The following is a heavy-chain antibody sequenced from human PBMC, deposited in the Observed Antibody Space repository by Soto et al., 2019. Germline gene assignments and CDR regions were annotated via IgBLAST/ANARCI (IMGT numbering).Heavy chain of an antibody. CDR3: AKVHIMGWYYFDS. CDR2: ISHDGSNK. J-gene: IGHJ4*02. D-gene: IGHD6-19*01. Sequence: QVQLVESGGGVVQPGRSLRLSCAGSGFTFSSYGMHWVRRAPGKGLEWVAVISHDGSNKYYADSVKGRFTISRDNSQNTLYLQRTSLRPEDTAVYYCAKVHIMGWYYFDSWGQGTLVTVSS. CDR1: GFTFSSYG. V-gene: IGHV3-30*18.